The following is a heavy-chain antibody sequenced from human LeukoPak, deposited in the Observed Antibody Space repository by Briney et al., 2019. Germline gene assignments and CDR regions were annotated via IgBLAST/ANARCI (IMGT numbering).Heavy chain of an antibody. CDR1: GGSISLSYYY. Sequence: PSETLSLTCSVSGGSISLSYYYWGWIRQPPGKALEWIGSVYYSGTTSYNPSLKSRVTISVDTSKNQFSLKLSSVTAADTAVYYCARVEAAVLDYWGQGTLVTVSS. CDR3: ARVEAAVLDY. D-gene: IGHD6-13*01. J-gene: IGHJ4*02. CDR2: VYYSGTT. V-gene: IGHV4-39*07.